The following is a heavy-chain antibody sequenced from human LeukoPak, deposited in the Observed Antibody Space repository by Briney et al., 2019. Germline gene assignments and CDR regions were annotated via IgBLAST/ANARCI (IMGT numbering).Heavy chain of an antibody. CDR3: ARGLPQNSNTWNDH. V-gene: IGHV3-74*01. CDR1: GCTFSSYW. J-gene: IGHJ5*02. CDR2: INGDGSIT. D-gene: IGHD2/OR15-2a*01. Sequence: GGSLRLSCAASGCTFSSYWMHWVGQAPGKGLLWVSRINGDGSITSTADSVKGRFTISRDNAKNTLYLQLNSLRAEDTAIYFCARGLPQNSNTWNDHWGQGTLVTVSS.